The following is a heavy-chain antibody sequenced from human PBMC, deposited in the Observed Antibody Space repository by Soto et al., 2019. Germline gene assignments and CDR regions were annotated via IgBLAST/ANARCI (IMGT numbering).Heavy chain of an antibody. D-gene: IGHD2-21*02. J-gene: IGHJ4*02. Sequence: PSETLSLTCIVSGESISSSSYYWGWIRQPPGKGLEWFGSIYYSGRTYYNPSFKSRVTISIDTSKNQFSLKLSSVTATDTAVYYCARQRTAVVTQAYFDHWGQGALVTVSS. CDR2: IYYSGRT. CDR1: GESISSSSYY. CDR3: ARQRTAVVTQAYFDH. V-gene: IGHV4-39*01.